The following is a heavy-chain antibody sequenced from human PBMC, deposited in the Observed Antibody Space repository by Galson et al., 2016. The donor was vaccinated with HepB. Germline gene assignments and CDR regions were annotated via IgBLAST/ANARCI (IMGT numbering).Heavy chain of an antibody. CDR3: ATTANGNYAWDS. D-gene: IGHD1-7*01. CDR1: GDSFGTHW. Sequence: QSGAEVKQPGESLRISRKASGDSFGTHWIGWVRQMPGRGLEWMGIIYLSDSTTRYSASFQGQVTISADKSIRTAYLQWSSLKASDTAMYYCATTANGNYAWDSWGQGTLVSVSS. J-gene: IGHJ4*02. CDR2: IYLSDSTT. V-gene: IGHV5-51*01.